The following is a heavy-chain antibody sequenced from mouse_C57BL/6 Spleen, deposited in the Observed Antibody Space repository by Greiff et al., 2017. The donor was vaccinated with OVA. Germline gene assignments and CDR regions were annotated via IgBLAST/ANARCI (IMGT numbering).Heavy chain of an antibody. Sequence: QVQLQHPGAELVKPGASVKLSCKASGYTFTSYWMHWVKQRPGRGLEWIGMIDPNSGGTKYNEKFKSKATLTVDKPSSTAYMQLSSLTSEDSAVYYCARSGAGSSPRWYFDVWGTGTTVTVSS. V-gene: IGHV1-72*01. J-gene: IGHJ1*03. CDR1: GYTFTSYW. CDR3: ARSGAGSSPRWYFDV. D-gene: IGHD1-1*01. CDR2: IDPNSGGT.